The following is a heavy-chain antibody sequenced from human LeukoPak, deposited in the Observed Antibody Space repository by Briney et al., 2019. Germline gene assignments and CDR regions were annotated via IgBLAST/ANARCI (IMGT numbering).Heavy chain of an antibody. D-gene: IGHD3-22*01. Sequence: PGGSLRLSCAASGFTFSNYEMNWVRQAPGKGLEWVSYISSSGSTIYYADSVKGRFTISRDNAKNSLYLQMNSLRAEDTAVYYCARDDSSGYDYWGQGTLVTVSS. CDR2: ISSSGSTI. J-gene: IGHJ4*02. CDR1: GFTFSNYE. CDR3: ARDDSSGYDY. V-gene: IGHV3-48*03.